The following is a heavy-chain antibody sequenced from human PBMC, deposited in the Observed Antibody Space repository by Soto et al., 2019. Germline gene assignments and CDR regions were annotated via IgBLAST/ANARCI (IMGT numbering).Heavy chain of an antibody. CDR1: GFSFSANA. D-gene: IGHD1-1*01. CDR3: ARRCLSNNDY. Sequence: DVQLLESGGGLVQPGGSLRLSCVASGFSFSANAMTWVLQAPGKGLEWVSSILHIGDSAYYADSVKGRFTISRDNFKSTVYLQIPSLRASDTAVYYCARRCLSNNDYCGERTLVTGSS. CDR2: ILHIGDSA. V-gene: IGHV3-23*01. J-gene: IGHJ4*02.